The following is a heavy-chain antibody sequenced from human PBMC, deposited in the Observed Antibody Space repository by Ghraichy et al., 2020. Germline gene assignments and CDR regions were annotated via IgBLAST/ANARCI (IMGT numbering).Heavy chain of an antibody. CDR3: ARETAHCTTSDCHVGDV. CDR1: GLTLSYYS. D-gene: IGHD2-8*01. Sequence: GGSLRLSCAGAGLTLSYYSLNWVRQAPGKGLEWVSSIDSRSIYIHYADSVKGRFTISRDNARNSLYLQMNSLRAEDTAVYYCARETAHCTTSDCHVGDVWGQGTTVTVSS. CDR2: IDSRSIYI. J-gene: IGHJ6*02. V-gene: IGHV3-21*01.